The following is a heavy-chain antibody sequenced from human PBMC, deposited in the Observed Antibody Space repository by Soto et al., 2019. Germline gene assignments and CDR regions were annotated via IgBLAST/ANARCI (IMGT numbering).Heavy chain of an antibody. D-gene: IGHD4-17*01. CDR3: ARVDYGDYAHAFDI. CDR1: GYSFPNYF. V-gene: IGHV1-2*04. CDR2: INPNSGGT. J-gene: IGHJ3*02. Sequence: XSVKVSFNASGYSFPNYFMHLVRHAPGQGLEWMGWINPNSGGTNYAQKFQGWVTMTRDTSISTAYMELSRLRSDDTAVYYCARVDYGDYAHAFDIWGQGTMVTVSS.